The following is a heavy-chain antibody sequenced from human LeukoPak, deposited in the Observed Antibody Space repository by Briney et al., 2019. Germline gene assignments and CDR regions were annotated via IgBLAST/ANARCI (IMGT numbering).Heavy chain of an antibody. D-gene: IGHD5-18*01. Sequence: ASVKVSCKASGYTFTGYEMHWVRQPPGQGLEWMGWINPNSGGTNYAQKFQGRVTMTRDTSISTAYMELSRLRSDDTAVYYCARGVYSYGSYFDYWGQGTLVTVSS. CDR1: GYTFTGYE. CDR3: ARGVYSYGSYFDY. J-gene: IGHJ4*02. CDR2: INPNSGGT. V-gene: IGHV1-2*02.